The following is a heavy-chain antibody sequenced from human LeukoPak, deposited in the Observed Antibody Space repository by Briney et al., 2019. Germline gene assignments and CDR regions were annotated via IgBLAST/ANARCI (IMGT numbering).Heavy chain of an antibody. Sequence: PGGSLRLSCAASGFTFSSYWMHWVRQAPGKGLVWVSRINSDGSRTTYADSVQGRFTISRDNAKNTLSLQMNSLRGEDTAVYYCVREGSPSPTVTTNWGQGTLVTVSS. J-gene: IGHJ4*02. CDR1: GFTFSSYW. CDR2: INSDGSRT. D-gene: IGHD4-17*01. CDR3: VREGSPSPTVTTN. V-gene: IGHV3-74*01.